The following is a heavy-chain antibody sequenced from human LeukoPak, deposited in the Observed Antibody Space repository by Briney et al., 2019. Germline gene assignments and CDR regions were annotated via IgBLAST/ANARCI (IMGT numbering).Heavy chain of an antibody. D-gene: IGHD3-10*01. CDR3: ARVPLSRYYYGSGSLNWFDP. J-gene: IGHJ5*02. Sequence: ASVKVSCKASGYTFTGYYMHWVRQAPGQGLEWMGWINPNSGGTNYAQKFQGRATMTRDTSISTAYMELSRLRSDDTAVYYCARVPLSRYYYGSGSLNWFDPWGQGTLVTASS. CDR2: INPNSGGT. CDR1: GYTFTGYY. V-gene: IGHV1-2*02.